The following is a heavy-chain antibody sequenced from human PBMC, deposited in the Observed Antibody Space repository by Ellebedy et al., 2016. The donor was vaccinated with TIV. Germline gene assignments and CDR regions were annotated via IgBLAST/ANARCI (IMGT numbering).Heavy chain of an antibody. CDR3: ARRIVGATRGWFDP. CDR2: INWNGGST. Sequence: GESLKISCAASGFTFDDYGMSWVRQAPGKGLEWVSGINWNGGSTGYADSVKGRFTISRDNAKNSLYLPMNSLRAEDAALYYCARRIVGATRGWFDPWGQGTLVTVSS. D-gene: IGHD1-26*01. CDR1: GFTFDDYG. V-gene: IGHV3-20*04. J-gene: IGHJ5*02.